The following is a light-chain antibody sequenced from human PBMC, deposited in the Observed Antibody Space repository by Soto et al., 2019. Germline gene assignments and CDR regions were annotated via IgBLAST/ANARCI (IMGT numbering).Light chain of an antibody. CDR2: DAS. Sequence: EIVLPQSPATLSLSPGERATLSCRASQSVSRYLEWYQQKPGQAPRLLIYDASNRATGIPARFSGSGSGTDFTLTISSLEPEDFAVYYCQQHLNALSFGGGTKVEIK. J-gene: IGKJ4*01. CDR1: QSVSRY. CDR3: QQHLNALS. V-gene: IGKV3-11*01.